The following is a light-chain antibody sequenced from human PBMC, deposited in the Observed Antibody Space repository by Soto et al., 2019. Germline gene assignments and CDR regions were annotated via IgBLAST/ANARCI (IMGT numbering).Light chain of an antibody. J-gene: IGLJ1*01. V-gene: IGLV2-11*01. CDR2: DVT. Sequence: QSALTQPASVSGSPGQSITISCTGTSSDIGGYNYVSWYQQHPGKAPKLMIYDVTKRPSGVPDRFSGSKSGNTASLTISGLQAEDEADYYCCSYAGDYTYVFGTGTKVTV. CDR3: CSYAGDYTYV. CDR1: SSDIGGYNY.